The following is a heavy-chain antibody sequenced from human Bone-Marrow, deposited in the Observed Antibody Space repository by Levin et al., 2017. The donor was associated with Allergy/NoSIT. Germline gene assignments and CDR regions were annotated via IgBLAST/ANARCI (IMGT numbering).Heavy chain of an antibody. V-gene: IGHV3-23*01. CDR2: ISGSSGGIT. CDR1: GFTFTTYA. Sequence: GGSLRLSCATSGFTFTTYAMAWVRQAPGKGLEWVSGISGSSGGITYYADSVKGRFTISRDKSTNTFYLQMYSLRAEDTALYYCARDVRILSNGNAFNIWGQGTMVTVSS. D-gene: IGHD1-1*01. J-gene: IGHJ3*02. CDR3: ARDVRILSNGNAFNI.